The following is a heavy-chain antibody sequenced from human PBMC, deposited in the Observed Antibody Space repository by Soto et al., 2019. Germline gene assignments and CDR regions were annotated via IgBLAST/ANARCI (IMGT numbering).Heavy chain of an antibody. V-gene: IGHV4-34*01. CDR3: ARTGGLYSGYGVY. J-gene: IGHJ4*02. Sequence: QVQLQQWGAGLLKPSETLSLTCAVYGGSFSGYYWSWIRQPPGKRLEWIGEISHSGSTNYNPSLKVRVTISVDTSKNQVSLKLSFVTAAYTAVYYCARTGGLYSGYGVYWGQGTLVTVSS. D-gene: IGHD5-12*01. CDR2: ISHSGST. CDR1: GGSFSGYY.